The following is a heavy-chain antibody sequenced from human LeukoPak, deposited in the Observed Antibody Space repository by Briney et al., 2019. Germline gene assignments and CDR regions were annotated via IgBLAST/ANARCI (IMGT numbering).Heavy chain of an antibody. Sequence: PSETLSLTCAVYGGSFSGYYWTWIRQPPGKGLEWIGEINHSGSTSYNPSLKSRVTISVETSKNQFSLKLTSVTAAHTAVYYCARGLCRSSHYDFWSGYSCPNWFDPWGQGTLVTVSS. CDR3: ARGLCRSSHYDFWSGYSCPNWFDP. D-gene: IGHD3-3*01. V-gene: IGHV4-34*01. CDR2: INHSGST. J-gene: IGHJ5*02. CDR1: GGSFSGYY.